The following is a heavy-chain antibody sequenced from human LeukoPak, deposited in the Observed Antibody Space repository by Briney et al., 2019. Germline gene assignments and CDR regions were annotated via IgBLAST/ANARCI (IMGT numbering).Heavy chain of an antibody. CDR2: IYNTGST. CDR1: GVSISNYY. D-gene: IGHD1-1*01. J-gene: IGHJ4*02. Sequence: PSETLSLTCTVSGVSISNYYWSWVRQPPGKGLEWIGNIYNTGSTNYNPSLKSRVTISLDTSENQFSLKLSSVTAADTAVYYCARVQRPLDGADYWGQGTLVTVSS. CDR3: ARVQRPLDGADY. V-gene: IGHV4-59*08.